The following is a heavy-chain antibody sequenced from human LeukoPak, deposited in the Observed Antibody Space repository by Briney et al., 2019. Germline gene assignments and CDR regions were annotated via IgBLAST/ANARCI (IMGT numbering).Heavy chain of an antibody. J-gene: IGHJ4*02. CDR2: ISWNSGSI. V-gene: IGHV3-9*01. Sequence: PGGSLRLSCAASGFTFDDYAMHWVRQAPGKGLEWVSGISWNSGSIDYADSVKGRFTISRDNAKNSLYLQMNSLRAEDTALYYCAKEVQPRPVGYSSSWYGTGLGYWGQGTLVTVSS. CDR3: AKEVQPRPVGYSSSWYGTGLGY. D-gene: IGHD6-13*01. CDR1: GFTFDDYA.